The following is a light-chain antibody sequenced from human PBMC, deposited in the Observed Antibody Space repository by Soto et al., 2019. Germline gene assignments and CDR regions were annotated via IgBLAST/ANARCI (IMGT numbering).Light chain of an antibody. CDR1: QNINTY. CDR2: AAT. V-gene: IGKV1-16*01. Sequence: DIHMTQSPSSLSASVGDRVTIGCRASQNINTYLAWFRQKPGKAPKSLIYAATNLQGGVPSRFSGTGSGTEFSLTISSLQPEDVATYYCQQYERYPPSFGGGTKLDI. CDR3: QQYERYPPS. J-gene: IGKJ4*01.